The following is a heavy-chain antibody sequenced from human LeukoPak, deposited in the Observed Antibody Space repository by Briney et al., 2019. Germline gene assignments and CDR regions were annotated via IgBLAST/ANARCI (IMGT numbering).Heavy chain of an antibody. Sequence: ASVKVSCKASGYTFTSYYVHWVRQAPGQGLEWMGIINPSGGSTSYAQKFQGRVTMTRDMSTSTVYMALSSPRSEDTAVYYCARSSYYYAADALDIWGQGTMVTVSS. CDR1: GYTFTSYY. CDR3: ARSSYYYAADALDI. CDR2: INPSGGST. V-gene: IGHV1-46*01. D-gene: IGHD3-10*01. J-gene: IGHJ3*02.